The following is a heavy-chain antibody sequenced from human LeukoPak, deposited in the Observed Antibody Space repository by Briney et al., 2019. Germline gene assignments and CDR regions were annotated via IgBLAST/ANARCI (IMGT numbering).Heavy chain of an antibody. Sequence: GESLKISCKCSGYSFTSYWIGWVRQMPGKGLEWMGIIFPGDSDTRYSPSFLGEVTFSVDMSTATAYLEWSSLKASDSAMYFCARERSGSSGWYTHWGQGTLVTVSS. D-gene: IGHD6-19*01. CDR1: GYSFTSYW. CDR2: IFPGDSDT. CDR3: ARERSGSSGWYTH. J-gene: IGHJ4*02. V-gene: IGHV5-51*01.